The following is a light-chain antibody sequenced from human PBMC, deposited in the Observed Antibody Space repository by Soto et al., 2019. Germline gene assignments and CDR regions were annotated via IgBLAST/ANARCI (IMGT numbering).Light chain of an antibody. CDR1: QSIVTY. J-gene: IGKJ5*01. V-gene: IGKV1-39*01. CDR3: QQLYTLPFT. Sequence: DIQMTQSPSSLSASVGDRVTITCRASQSIVTYLNWYLQKPGKAPKLLIYAASNLQSGVPSRFSGSGSGTDFTLTISGLLPEDFAAYHCQQLYTLPFTFGQGTRLEI. CDR2: AAS.